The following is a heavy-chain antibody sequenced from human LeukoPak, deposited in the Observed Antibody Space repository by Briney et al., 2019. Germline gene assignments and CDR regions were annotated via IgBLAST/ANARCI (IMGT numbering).Heavy chain of an antibody. CDR3: ARGGYSYGTFDP. CDR1: GGSISTYY. J-gene: IGHJ5*02. CDR2: IYYNGNT. V-gene: IGHV4-59*01. Sequence: SETLSLTCTVSGGSISTYYWSWIRQPPGKGLECIGHIYYNGNTNYNPSLKSRVTISVDTSKNQFSLKLSSVTAADTAVYYCARGGYSYGTFDPWGQGTLVTVSS. D-gene: IGHD5-18*01.